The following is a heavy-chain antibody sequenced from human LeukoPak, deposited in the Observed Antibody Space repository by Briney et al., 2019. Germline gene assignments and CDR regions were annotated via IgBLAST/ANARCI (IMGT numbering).Heavy chain of an antibody. CDR3: AKGRYDTDY. J-gene: IGHJ4*02. CDR1: GFTFSNYA. D-gene: IGHD1-1*01. V-gene: IGHV3-23*01. CDR2: ISARGSV. Sequence: GGSLRLSCAASGFTFSNYAMSWVRQAPRKGLEWVSVISARGSVYYPDSVKGRFTISRDSSKNTVYLQMNSLRAEDTALYYCAKGRYDTDYWGQGTLVIVSS.